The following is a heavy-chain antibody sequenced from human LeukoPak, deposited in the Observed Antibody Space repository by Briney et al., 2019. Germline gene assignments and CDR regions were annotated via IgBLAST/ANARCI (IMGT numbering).Heavy chain of an antibody. D-gene: IGHD4-17*01. CDR2: INSNTGAT. CDR3: ARGRSTENFDY. Sequence: ASVKVSCKASGYTFTRYYIHWVRQAPGQGLEWMGWINSNTGATHYAQKFQGRVTMTRDTSISTAYMELSRLRSDDTAVYYCARGRSTENFDYWGQGTLVTVSS. CDR1: GYTFTRYY. J-gene: IGHJ4*02. V-gene: IGHV1-2*02.